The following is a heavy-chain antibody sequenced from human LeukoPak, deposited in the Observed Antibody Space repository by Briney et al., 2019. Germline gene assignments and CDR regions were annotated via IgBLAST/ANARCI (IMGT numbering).Heavy chain of an antibody. D-gene: IGHD3-22*01. Sequence: GDSLKISCQASGYRFTSYWIGWVRQMPGKGLEWMGIIYPGDSDTRYSPSFQGQVTISADKSISTAYLQWSSLKASDTAMYYCARQSITMIVGAFDIWGQGTMVTVSS. CDR1: GYRFTSYW. CDR3: ARQSITMIVGAFDI. V-gene: IGHV5-51*01. CDR2: IYPGDSDT. J-gene: IGHJ3*02.